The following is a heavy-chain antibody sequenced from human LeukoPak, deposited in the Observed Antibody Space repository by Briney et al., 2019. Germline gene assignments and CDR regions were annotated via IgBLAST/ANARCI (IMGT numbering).Heavy chain of an antibody. CDR3: ARKGNIVVGPAAPSYYYGMDV. J-gene: IGHJ6*02. V-gene: IGHV1-8*01. CDR2: MNPNSGNT. Sequence: ASVKVSCKASGYTFTSYDINWVRQATGQGLEWMGWMNPNSGNTGYAQKFQGRVTMTRNTSISTAYMELSSLRSEDTAVYYCARKGNIVVGPAAPSYYYGMDVWGQGTTVTVSS. CDR1: GYTFTSYD. D-gene: IGHD2-2*01.